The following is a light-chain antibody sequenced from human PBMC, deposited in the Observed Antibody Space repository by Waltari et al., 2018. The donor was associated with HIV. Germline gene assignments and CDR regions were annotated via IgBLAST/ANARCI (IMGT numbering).Light chain of an antibody. J-gene: IGLJ3*02. CDR1: GSNIGSNS. Sequence: QSILTQPPSTSGTPGQRVTISCSGSGSNIGSNSVSWYQLLLGTAPKRLIYRNNPRPPGVPDRFSGSKSATSASLAIGGLRSEDEADYYCAAWDDSLSGPVFGGGTKLTVL. CDR2: RNN. V-gene: IGLV1-47*01. CDR3: AAWDDSLSGPV.